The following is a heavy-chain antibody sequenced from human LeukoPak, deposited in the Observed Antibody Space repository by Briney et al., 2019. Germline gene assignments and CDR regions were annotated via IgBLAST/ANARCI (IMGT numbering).Heavy chain of an antibody. J-gene: IGHJ4*02. D-gene: IGHD6-13*01. V-gene: IGHV1-18*01. CDR1: CYTFTSYG. CDR2: ISAYNGNT. CDR3: ARGSIAAAGYYFDY. Sequence: ASVKVSCKASCYTFTSYGISWVRQAPGQGLEWMGWISAYNGNTNYAQKLQGRVTTTTDTSTSTAYMELRSLRSDDTAVYYCARGSIAAAGYYFDYWGQGTLVTVSS.